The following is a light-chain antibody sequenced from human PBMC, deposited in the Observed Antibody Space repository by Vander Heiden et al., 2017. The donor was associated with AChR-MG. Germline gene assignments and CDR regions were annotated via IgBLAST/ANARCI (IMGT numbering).Light chain of an antibody. CDR3: QHLGNGPPGDT. Sequence: EIVLTQSPATLSLSPGERATLSCRASQSVSSNLAWYQQKPGQAPRLLIYVASNRASGIPARFSGSGSGTDFSLTISGLEPEDFAVYYCQHLGNGPPGDTFDQGTKLEIK. J-gene: IGKJ2*01. CDR2: VAS. V-gene: IGKV3-11*01. CDR1: QSVSSN.